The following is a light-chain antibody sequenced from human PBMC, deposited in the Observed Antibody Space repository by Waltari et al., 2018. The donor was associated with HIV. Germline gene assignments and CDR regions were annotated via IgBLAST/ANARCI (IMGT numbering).Light chain of an antibody. J-gene: IGLJ2*01. CDR3: QAAAPSGTSVA. CDR1: ELANQH. V-gene: IGLV3-25*03. Sequence: SSDLTQAPSVSGSQGQTASISCSGQELANQHVNWYQEKAGQDPVLVISRDSERPVGIPGRFSGSRAGSLAPLTITGVLAVDEADYYCQAAAPSGTSVAFGWGTKLTVL. CDR2: RDS.